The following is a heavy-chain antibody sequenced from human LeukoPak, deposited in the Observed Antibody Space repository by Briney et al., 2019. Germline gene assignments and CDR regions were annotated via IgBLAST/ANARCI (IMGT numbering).Heavy chain of an antibody. J-gene: IGHJ4*02. D-gene: IGHD3-10*01. Sequence: GRSLRLSCAASGFTFSSYGMHWVRQAPGKGLEWVAVIYYDGNNKFYADSVKGRFTISRDNPKNTLYLQMNSLRAEDTAVYYCARDAYYYGSGSYVDYWGQGTLVTVSS. CDR2: IYYDGNNK. CDR1: GFTFSSYG. V-gene: IGHV3-33*01. CDR3: ARDAYYYGSGSYVDY.